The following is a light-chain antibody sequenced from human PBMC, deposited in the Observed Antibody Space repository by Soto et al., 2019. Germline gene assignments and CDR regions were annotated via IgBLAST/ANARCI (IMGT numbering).Light chain of an antibody. Sequence: DIILTQSPATLSLSPGERATLSCRASQSVTSYLAWYQQKPGQAPRLLMSDISNRATGVPARFSGRGYGTDFNLTISSLEPEDFAVYYCQQRTNWSPPAFGGGTKVDIK. CDR3: QQRTNWSPPA. J-gene: IGKJ4*01. V-gene: IGKV3-11*01. CDR1: QSVTSY. CDR2: DIS.